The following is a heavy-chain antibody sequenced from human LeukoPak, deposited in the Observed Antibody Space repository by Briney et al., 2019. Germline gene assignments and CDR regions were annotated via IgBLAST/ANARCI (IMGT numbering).Heavy chain of an antibody. CDR2: ISSSSSYI. CDR3: ARDARGGYDQGFDY. D-gene: IGHD5-12*01. V-gene: IGHV3-21*01. CDR1: GFTFSSYS. J-gene: IGHJ4*02. Sequence: NPGGSLRLSCAASGFTFSSYSMNWVRQAPGKGLEWVSSISSSSSYIYYADSVEGRFTISRDNAKNSLYLQMNSLRAEDTAVYYCARDARGGYDQGFDYWGQGTLVTVSS.